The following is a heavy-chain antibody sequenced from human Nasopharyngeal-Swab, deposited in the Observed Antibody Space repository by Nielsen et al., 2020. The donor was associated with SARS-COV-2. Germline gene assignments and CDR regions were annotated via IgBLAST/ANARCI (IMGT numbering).Heavy chain of an antibody. Sequence: GESLKISCPASGFTFSSYAMSWVRQAPGKGLEWVSAISGSGGSTYYADSVKGRFTTSRDNSKNTLYLQMNSLRAEDTAIYYCAKPTGPYYDFWSGYYSFDYWGQGTLVTVSS. D-gene: IGHD3-3*01. J-gene: IGHJ4*02. CDR3: AKPTGPYYDFWSGYYSFDY. V-gene: IGHV3-23*01. CDR1: GFTFSSYA. CDR2: ISGSGGST.